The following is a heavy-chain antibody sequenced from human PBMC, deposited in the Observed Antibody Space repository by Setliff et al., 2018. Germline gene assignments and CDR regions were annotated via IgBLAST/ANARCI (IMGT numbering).Heavy chain of an antibody. Sequence: SETLSLTCTVSGDSIRSSRYCWGWIRQPPGKGLEWIGSICHSGSTHYNPSLKSRVTISVDTSKNEFSLKVSSVTAADTAVYYCARQAHDLKGGTTLSYWFDPWGQGTLVTVSS. J-gene: IGHJ5*02. V-gene: IGHV4-39*01. D-gene: IGHD1-26*01. CDR2: ICHSGST. CDR1: GDSIRSSRYC. CDR3: ARQAHDLKGGTTLSYWFDP.